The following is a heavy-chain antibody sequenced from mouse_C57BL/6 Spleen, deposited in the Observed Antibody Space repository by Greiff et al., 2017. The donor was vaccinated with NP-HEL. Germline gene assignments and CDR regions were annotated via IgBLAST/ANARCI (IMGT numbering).Heavy chain of an antibody. V-gene: IGHV5-16*01. J-gene: IGHJ4*01. CDR3: ARAQYYYAMDY. CDR2: INYDGSST. D-gene: IGHD1-3*01. Sequence: EVMLVESEGGLVQPGSSMKLSCTASGFTFSDYYMAWVRQVPEKGLEWVANINYDGSSTYYLDSLKSRFIISRDNAKNILYLQMSSLKSEDTATYYCARAQYYYAMDYWGQGTSVTVSS. CDR1: GFTFSDYY.